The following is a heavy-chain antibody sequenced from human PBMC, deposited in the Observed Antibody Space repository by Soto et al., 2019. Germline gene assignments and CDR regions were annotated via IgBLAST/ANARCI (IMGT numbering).Heavy chain of an antibody. V-gene: IGHV3-73*01. CDR3: SRQASDFWSGKPQYYMDV. CDR1: GFTFSGSA. CDR2: IRSKPNNYAT. D-gene: IGHD3-3*01. J-gene: IGHJ6*03. Sequence: EVQLVESGGGLVQPGGSLKLSCAASGFTFSGSAMHWVRQASGKGLEWVGRIRSKPNNYATAYGASVKGRFTISRDDSKNTAYLQMNSLNTEDTAVYYCSRQASDFWSGKPQYYMDVWGKGNTVTVSS.